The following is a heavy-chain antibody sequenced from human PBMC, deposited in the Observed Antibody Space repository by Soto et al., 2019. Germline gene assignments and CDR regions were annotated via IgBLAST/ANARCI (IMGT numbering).Heavy chain of an antibody. CDR1: GYTFTSYG. CDR3: ARGVDNVLRFLEWLPLDAFDI. Sequence: ASVKVSCKASGYTFTSYGISWVRQAPGQGLEWMGWISAYNGNTNYAQKLQGRVTMTTDTSTSTAYMELRSLRSDDTAVYYCARGVDNVLRFLEWLPLDAFDIWGQGTMVTVSS. D-gene: IGHD3-3*01. V-gene: IGHV1-18*01. CDR2: ISAYNGNT. J-gene: IGHJ3*02.